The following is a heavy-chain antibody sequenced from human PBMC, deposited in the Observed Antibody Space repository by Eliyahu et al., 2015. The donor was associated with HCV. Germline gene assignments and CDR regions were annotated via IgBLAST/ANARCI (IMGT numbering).Heavy chain of an antibody. CDR3: ARGGGPCSGACYALDY. J-gene: IGHJ4*02. CDR2: IFYSGTT. CDR1: GGSISTHY. Sequence: QVHLQQSGPGLVKPSETLSLTCTVSGGSISTHYWSWIRQPPGKGLEWIGYIFYSGTTNYNSSLKSRVTISVDTSKNQFSLDLRSVTAADTGVYYCARGGGPCSGACYALDYWGQGNMVTVFS. V-gene: IGHV4-59*11. D-gene: IGHD2-21*02.